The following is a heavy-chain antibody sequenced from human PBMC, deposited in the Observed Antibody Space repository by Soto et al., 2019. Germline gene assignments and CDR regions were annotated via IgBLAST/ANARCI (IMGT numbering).Heavy chain of an antibody. CDR1: GGSISSYY. J-gene: IGHJ4*02. Sequence: QVQLQESGPGLVKPSETLSLTCTVSGGSISSYYWSWIRQPPGKGLEWIGYIYYSGSTNCNPSLKSRVTISVDTSKNQCSLKLSSVTAADTAVYYCARRYGDCFDYWGQGTRVTVSS. CDR2: IYYSGST. V-gene: IGHV4-59*08. CDR3: ARRYGDCFDY. D-gene: IGHD4-17*01.